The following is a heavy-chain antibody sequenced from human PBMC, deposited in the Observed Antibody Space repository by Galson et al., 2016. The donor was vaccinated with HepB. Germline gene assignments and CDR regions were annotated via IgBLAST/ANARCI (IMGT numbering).Heavy chain of an antibody. CDR2: ISVVDDDT. V-gene: IGHV3-23*01. Sequence: SLRLSCAASGFTFSSYAMSWVRQAPGKGLEWVSAISVVDDDTYYADSVKGRFTISRDNSRTTLYLQMNSLRAGDTALYYCAKDIQQWLVRGNDAFDIWGQGTMVTVSS. J-gene: IGHJ3*02. D-gene: IGHD6-19*01. CDR1: GFTFSSYA. CDR3: AKDIQQWLVRGNDAFDI.